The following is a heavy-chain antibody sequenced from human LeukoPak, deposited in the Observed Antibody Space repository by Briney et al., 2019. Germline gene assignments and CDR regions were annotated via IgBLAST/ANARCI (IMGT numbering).Heavy chain of an antibody. CDR2: IYWDDDK. J-gene: IGHJ4*02. Sequence: SGPTLVNPPQTLTLTCTFSGFSLSTSGVGVGWIRQPPGKALEWLALIYWDDDKRYSPSLKSRLTITKDTSKNQVVLTMTNMDPVDTATYYCAHRAYYDFWSGYYLNGFDYWGQGTLVTVSS. CDR3: AHRAYYDFWSGYYLNGFDY. CDR1: GFSLSTSGVG. D-gene: IGHD3-3*01. V-gene: IGHV2-5*02.